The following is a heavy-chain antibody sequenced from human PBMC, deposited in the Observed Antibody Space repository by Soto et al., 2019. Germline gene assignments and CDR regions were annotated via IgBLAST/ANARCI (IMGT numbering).Heavy chain of an antibody. Sequence: SVTMPITCTVAGDSICSYYWSWIRQPPGKRLEWIGYIYYSGSTNYNPSLKSRVTISVDMSKNQFSLKLSSVTAADTAVYYCARGGYSSSWYHPYFDYWGPGTLVTVSS. CDR2: IYYSGST. V-gene: IGHV4-59*01. J-gene: IGHJ4*02. D-gene: IGHD6-13*01. CDR1: GDSICSYY. CDR3: ARGGYSSSWYHPYFDY.